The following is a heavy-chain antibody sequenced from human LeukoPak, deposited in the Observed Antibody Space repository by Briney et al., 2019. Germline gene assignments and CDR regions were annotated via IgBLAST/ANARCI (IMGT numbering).Heavy chain of an antibody. CDR1: GFTFDDYG. J-gene: IGHJ4*02. Sequence: GALRLSCAASGFTFDDYGMSWVRQAPGKGLEWVSGINRNGGSTGYADSVKGRFTTSRGNAKNSLYLQMNSLRAEDTALYYCARELVIVGARGPLDYWGQGTLVTVSS. CDR2: INRNGGST. CDR3: ARELVIVGARGPLDY. V-gene: IGHV3-20*04. D-gene: IGHD1-26*01.